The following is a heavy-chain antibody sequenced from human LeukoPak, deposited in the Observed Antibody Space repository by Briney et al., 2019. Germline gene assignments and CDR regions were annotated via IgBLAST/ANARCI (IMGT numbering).Heavy chain of an antibody. CDR3: ARGTIAAAGYYYFDY. D-gene: IGHD6-13*01. CDR1: GFTFSSYA. J-gene: IGHJ4*02. CDR2: IKQDGSEK. Sequence: GGSLRLSCAASGFTFSSYAMSWVRQAPGKGLEWVANIKQDGSEKYYVDSVKGRFTISRDNAKNSLYLQMNSLRAEDTAVYYCARGTIAAAGYYYFDYWGQGTQVTVSS. V-gene: IGHV3-7*04.